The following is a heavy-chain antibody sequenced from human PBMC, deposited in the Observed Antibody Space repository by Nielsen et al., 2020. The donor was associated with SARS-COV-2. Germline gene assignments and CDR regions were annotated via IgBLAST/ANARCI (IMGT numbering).Heavy chain of an antibody. J-gene: IGHJ6*02. CDR2: ISAYNGNT. CDR3: ARDAISAHYGMDV. CDR1: GYTFTSYG. D-gene: IGHD2-21*01. Sequence: ASVKVSCKASGYTFTSYGISWVRQAPGQGLEWMGWISAYNGNTNYAQKLQGRVTMTTDTSTRTAYMELRSLRSDDTAVYYCARDAISAHYGMDVWGQGTTVTVSS. V-gene: IGHV1-18*01.